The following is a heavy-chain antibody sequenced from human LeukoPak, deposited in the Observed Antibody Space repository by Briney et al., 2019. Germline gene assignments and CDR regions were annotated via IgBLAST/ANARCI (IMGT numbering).Heavy chain of an antibody. CDR1: GGSISSYY. V-gene: IGHV4-59*01. Sequence: SETLSLTCTVSGGSISSYYWSWVRQPAGKGLEWIGYIYYSGSTNYNPSLKSRVTISVDTSKNQFSLKLSSVTAADTAVYYCARARGIAVAANFDYWGQGTLVTVSS. D-gene: IGHD6-19*01. CDR3: ARARGIAVAANFDY. J-gene: IGHJ4*02. CDR2: IYYSGST.